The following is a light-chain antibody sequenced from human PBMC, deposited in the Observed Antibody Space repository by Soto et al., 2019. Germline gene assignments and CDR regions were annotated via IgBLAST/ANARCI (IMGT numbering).Light chain of an antibody. V-gene: IGKV3-20*01. CDR2: GAS. CDR3: QQYGSSPFT. J-gene: IGKJ2*01. Sequence: EILLTQSPDTLSLSPGDRSTLSWRASQSVSSNYVAWYQQKPGQAPRLLTHGASSRATGIPDRFSGSGFGTDFTLVISGLEPEDFAVYYCQQYGSSPFTFGQGTRLE. CDR1: QSVSSNY.